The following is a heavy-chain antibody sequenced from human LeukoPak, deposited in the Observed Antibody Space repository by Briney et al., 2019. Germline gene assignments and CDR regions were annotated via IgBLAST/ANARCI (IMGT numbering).Heavy chain of an antibody. CDR2: IYYSGSI. Sequence: SDTLSLTCAVSGYSISSSNWWGWIRQPPGKGLEWIGYIYYSGSIYYNPSLKSRVTMSVDTSKNQFSLKLSSVTAADTAVYYCASSRSPPYTNFDYWGQGTLVTVSS. V-gene: IGHV4-28*05. CDR1: GYSISSSNW. J-gene: IGHJ4*02. CDR3: ASSRSPPYTNFDY.